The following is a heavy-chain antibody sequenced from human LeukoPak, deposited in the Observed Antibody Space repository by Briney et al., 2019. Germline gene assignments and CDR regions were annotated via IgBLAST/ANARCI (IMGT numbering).Heavy chain of an antibody. D-gene: IGHD1-26*01. CDR2: INSDGSST. J-gene: IGHJ4*02. CDR1: GFTFSSYW. Sequence: GGSLRLSCAASGFTFSSYWMHWVRQAPGKGLVWVSRINSDGSSTSYADSVKGRFTISRDNAKNTLYPQMNSLRAEDTAVYYCVGHSGSYPYYFDYWGQGTLVTVSS. CDR3: VGHSGSYPYYFDY. V-gene: IGHV3-74*01.